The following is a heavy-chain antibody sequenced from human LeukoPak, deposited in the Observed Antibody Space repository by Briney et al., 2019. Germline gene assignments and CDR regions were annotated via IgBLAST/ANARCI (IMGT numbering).Heavy chain of an antibody. Sequence: GRTLRLSCAASGFTLSNDAMNWVRPAPAKGREWVSSINGSGDKTYYADSVKGRFTISRDNSKNTLYLQMNSLRAEDTAVYYCAKPARTDYADYWGQGTLVTVSS. D-gene: IGHD1-14*01. CDR2: INGSGDKT. V-gene: IGHV3-23*01. J-gene: IGHJ4*02. CDR3: AKPARTDYADY. CDR1: GFTLSNDA.